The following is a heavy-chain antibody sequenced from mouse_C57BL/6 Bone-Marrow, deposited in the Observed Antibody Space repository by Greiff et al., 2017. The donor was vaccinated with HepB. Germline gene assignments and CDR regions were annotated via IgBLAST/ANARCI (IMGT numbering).Heavy chain of an antibody. D-gene: IGHD2-4*01. CDR2: IGPGSGST. J-gene: IGHJ4*01. CDR3: ARIIYDDYDDLHYYAMDY. V-gene: IGHV1-77*01. CDR1: GYTFTDYY. Sequence: VQLQQSGAELVKPGASVKISCKASGYTFTDYYINWVKQRPGQGLEWIGKIGPGSGSTYYNEKFKGKATLTADKSSSTAYMQLSSLTSEDSAVYFCARIIYDDYDDLHYYAMDYWGQGTSVTVSS.